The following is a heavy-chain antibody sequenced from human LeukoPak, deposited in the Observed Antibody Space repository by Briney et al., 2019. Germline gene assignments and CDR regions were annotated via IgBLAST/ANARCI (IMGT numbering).Heavy chain of an antibody. CDR2: IKSKTDGGTT. Sequence: GGSLRLSCAASGFNFYNAWMNWVRQAPGKGLEWVGRIKSKTDGGTTDYAAPVKGRFTISRDDSKNTLYLQINSLKTEDTAVYYCTTDRGTVTTHGMDVWGQGTTVTVSS. D-gene: IGHD4-17*01. CDR3: TTDRGTVTTHGMDV. CDR1: GFNFYNAW. J-gene: IGHJ6*02. V-gene: IGHV3-15*07.